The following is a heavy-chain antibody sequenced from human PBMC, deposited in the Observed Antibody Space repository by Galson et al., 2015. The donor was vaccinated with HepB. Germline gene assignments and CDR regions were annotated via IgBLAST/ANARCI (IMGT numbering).Heavy chain of an antibody. Sequence: SLRLSCAASGFAFINYAISWVRQAPGKGPEWVSAISGGDGTIHYVDSVKGRFTISRDNSRDTLYLQMNSLRAEDTAVYYCARRLPGNGRHFDLWGRGTLVTVSS. J-gene: IGHJ2*01. CDR3: ARRLPGNGRHFDL. D-gene: IGHD1-26*01. V-gene: IGHV3-23*01. CDR2: ISGGDGTI. CDR1: GFAFINYA.